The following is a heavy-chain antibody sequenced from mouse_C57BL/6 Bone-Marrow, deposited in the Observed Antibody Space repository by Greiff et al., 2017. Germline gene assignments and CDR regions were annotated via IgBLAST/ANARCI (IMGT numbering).Heavy chain of an antibody. J-gene: IGHJ3*01. V-gene: IGHV1-54*01. Sequence: QVQLQQSGAELVRPGTSVKVSCKASGYAFTNYLIEWVKQRSGQGLEWIGVINPGSGGTNYNEKFKGKATLTADKSSSTAYMQLSSLTSEDSAVYFCAGDYLFAYWGQGTLVTVSA. CDR1: GYAFTNYL. CDR3: AGDYLFAY. D-gene: IGHD2-4*01. CDR2: INPGSGGT.